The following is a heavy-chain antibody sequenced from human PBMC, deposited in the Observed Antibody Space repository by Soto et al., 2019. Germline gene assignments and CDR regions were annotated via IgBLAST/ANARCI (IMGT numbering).Heavy chain of an antibody. CDR3: ARGGSVAGTYWFDP. J-gene: IGHJ5*02. D-gene: IGHD3-10*01. CDR2: IYYSGNT. Sequence: SETLSLTCTVSGGSIISSSDYWGWIRQPPGKGLEWIGSIYYSGNTVYNPSLKSRVTISVDTSKSQFSLKLSSVTAADTAVYYCARGGSVAGTYWFDPWGQGTLVTVSS. CDR1: GGSIISSSDY. V-gene: IGHV4-39*01.